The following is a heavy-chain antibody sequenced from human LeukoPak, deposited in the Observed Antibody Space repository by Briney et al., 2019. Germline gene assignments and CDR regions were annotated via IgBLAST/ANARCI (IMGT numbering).Heavy chain of an antibody. CDR1: GGTFSRYA. V-gene: IGHV1-69*13. CDR2: YIPMFGTA. CDR3: AGASSKWELSF. D-gene: IGHD1-26*01. Sequence: ASVKVSCKASGGTFSRYAISWVRQAPGQGLEWMGGYIPMFGTANYAQNFQNRVTITADESTSTFSMEVSSLRPEDTAVYFCAGASSKWELSFWGQGTLVTASS. J-gene: IGHJ4*02.